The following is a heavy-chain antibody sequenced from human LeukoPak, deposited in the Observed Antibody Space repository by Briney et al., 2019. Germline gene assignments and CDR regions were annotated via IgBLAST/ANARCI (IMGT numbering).Heavy chain of an antibody. Sequence: QTGGSLRLSCAASGFTFSSYAAHWVRQAPGKGLEWVAAISYDGSKKYYADSVKGRFTISRDNSKNTLDLQVNSPRVEDTAMYYCARXEFYFDSSGYYPFDSWGQGTLVTVSS. J-gene: IGHJ4*02. CDR3: ARXEFYFDSSGYYPFDS. CDR1: GFTFSSYA. CDR2: ISYDGSKK. V-gene: IGHV3-30*01. D-gene: IGHD3-22*01.